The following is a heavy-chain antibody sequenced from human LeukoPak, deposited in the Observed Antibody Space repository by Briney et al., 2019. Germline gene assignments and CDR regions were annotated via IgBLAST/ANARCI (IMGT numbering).Heavy chain of an antibody. Sequence: GGSLRLSCAASGFTFNTYEMNWVRQAPGKGREGVSYITSSGSTIYYADYVKGRFTISRDNGKNSLYLQMNSLRAEDTAVYYCARGGWNYVFNYWGQGTLVTVSS. CDR1: GFTFNTYE. CDR3: ARGGWNYVFNY. V-gene: IGHV3-48*03. J-gene: IGHJ4*02. CDR2: ITSSGSTI. D-gene: IGHD1-7*01.